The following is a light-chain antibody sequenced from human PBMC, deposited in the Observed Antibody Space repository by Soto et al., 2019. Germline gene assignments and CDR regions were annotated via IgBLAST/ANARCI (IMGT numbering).Light chain of an antibody. CDR3: HQYDSWT. V-gene: IGKV3-20*01. Sequence: DMVFTQSPCALSLSQGERATLSCRASQTISSRSLAWYQQKPGQAPRLLIYGASSRATGIPDRFSGSGSGTDFTLTISRLEPEDFAVYYCHQYDSWTFGQRTMV. CDR1: QTISSRS. J-gene: IGKJ1*01. CDR2: GAS.